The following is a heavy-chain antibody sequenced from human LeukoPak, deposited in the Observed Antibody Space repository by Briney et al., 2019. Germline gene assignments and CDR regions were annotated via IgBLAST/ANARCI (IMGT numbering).Heavy chain of an antibody. CDR1: GGTFSSYA. CDR2: IIPIFGTA. J-gene: IGHJ6*03. CDR3: ARAPSRYSNVERSVGRWFYYYMDV. V-gene: IGHV1-69*13. D-gene: IGHD4-11*01. Sequence: SVKVSCKASGGTFSSYALGWVRQAPGQGLEWMGGIIPIFGTANYAQTFQDRVTLTADESTNTAYMELNSLRSEDTAVYYCARAPSRYSNVERSVGRWFYYYMDVWGQGTTVTVSS.